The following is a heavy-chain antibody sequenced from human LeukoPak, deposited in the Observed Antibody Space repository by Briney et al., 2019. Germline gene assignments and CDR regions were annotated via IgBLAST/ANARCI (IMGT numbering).Heavy chain of an antibody. Sequence: GGSLRLSCAASGFTFSSYAMHWVRQAPGKGLEWVANIKQDGSEKYYVDSVKGRFTISRDNAKNSLYLQMNSLRAEDTAVYYCARAPDVWGQGTTVTVSS. V-gene: IGHV3-7*01. J-gene: IGHJ6*02. CDR2: IKQDGSEK. CDR3: ARAPDV. CDR1: GFTFSSYA.